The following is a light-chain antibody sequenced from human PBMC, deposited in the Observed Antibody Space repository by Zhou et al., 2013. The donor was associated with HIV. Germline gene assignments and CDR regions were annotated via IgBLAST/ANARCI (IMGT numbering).Light chain of an antibody. CDR1: RSLLHNNGHFY. Sequence: EIVMTQSPMSLPVTPGEPASISCRSSRSLLHNNGHFYLDWYLQKPGQSPQLVIYLGSNRPSGVPDRFSASASDTEFTLRISAMQAEDVGTYYCMQALQSPPTFGQGPRWRSN. V-gene: IGKV2-28*01. J-gene: IGKJ1*01. CDR3: MQALQSPPT. CDR2: LGS.